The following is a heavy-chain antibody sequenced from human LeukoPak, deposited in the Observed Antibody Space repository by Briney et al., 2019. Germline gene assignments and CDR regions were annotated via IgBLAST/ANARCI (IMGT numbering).Heavy chain of an antibody. CDR1: GGSISSYC. CDR2: IYYSGST. J-gene: IGHJ4*02. Sequence: SETLSLTCTVSGGSISSYCWSWIRQPPGKRLEWMGYIYYSGSTNYNPSLKSRLTISVDTSKNQFSLKLSSVTAADTAVYYCARDGSTYYFDYWGQGTLVTVSS. CDR3: ARDGSTYYFDY. V-gene: IGHV4-59*01. D-gene: IGHD1-26*01.